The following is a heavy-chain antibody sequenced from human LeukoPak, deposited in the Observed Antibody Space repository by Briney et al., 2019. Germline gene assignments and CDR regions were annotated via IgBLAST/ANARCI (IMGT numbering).Heavy chain of an antibody. CDR3: ARDAYCGGDCYSLFDY. J-gene: IGHJ4*02. Sequence: GGSLRLSCAASGFTFSSYGMHWVRQAPGKGLEWVSSISSSSSYIYYADSVKGRFTISRDNAKNSLYLQMNSLRAEDTAVYYCARDAYCGGDCYSLFDYWGQGTLVTVSS. CDR2: ISSSSSYI. V-gene: IGHV3-21*01. D-gene: IGHD2-21*01. CDR1: GFTFSSYG.